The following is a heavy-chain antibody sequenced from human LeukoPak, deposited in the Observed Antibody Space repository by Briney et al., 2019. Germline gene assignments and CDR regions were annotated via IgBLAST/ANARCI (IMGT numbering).Heavy chain of an antibody. CDR2: INAGNGNT. J-gene: IGHJ4*02. V-gene: IGHV1-3*01. CDR1: GYTFTSYA. D-gene: IGHD6-13*01. CDR3: ARAWPVSIAAAGRTFDY. Sequence: ASVKVSCKASGYTFTSYAMHWVRQAPGQRLEWMGWINAGNGNTKYSQKFQGRVTITRDTSASTAYVELSSLRSEDTAVYYCARAWPVSIAAAGRTFDYWGQGTLVTVSS.